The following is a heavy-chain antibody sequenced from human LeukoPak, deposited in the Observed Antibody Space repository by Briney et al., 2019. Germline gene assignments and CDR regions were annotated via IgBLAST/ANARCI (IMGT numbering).Heavy chain of an antibody. D-gene: IGHD3-22*01. J-gene: IGHJ6*03. Sequence: GASVKVSCKASRGTFSSYAISWVRQAPGQGLEWMGGIIPIFGTANYAQKFQGRVTITTDESTSTAYMELSSLRSEDTAVYYCARAQNRGYYDSSGYPSYYYYMDVWGKGTTVTVSS. CDR2: IIPIFGTA. CDR3: ARAQNRGYYDSSGYPSYYYYMDV. V-gene: IGHV1-69*05. CDR1: RGTFSSYA.